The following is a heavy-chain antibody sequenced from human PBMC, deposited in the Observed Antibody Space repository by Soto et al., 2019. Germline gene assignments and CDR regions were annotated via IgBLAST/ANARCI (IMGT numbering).Heavy chain of an antibody. Sequence: SLRLSCAASGFTFTRHWMSWVRQAPGKGLEWVANIKQDGSEKYYVDSVKGRFTISRDNAKNSLSLQMNSLRAEDTAAYYSAREAYDTLTGLSYGADVCDPGTTLSVSS. J-gene: IGHJ6*02. V-gene: IGHV3-7*01. CDR1: GFTFTRHW. CDR2: IKQDGSEK. D-gene: IGHD3-9*01. CDR3: AREAYDTLTGLSYGADV.